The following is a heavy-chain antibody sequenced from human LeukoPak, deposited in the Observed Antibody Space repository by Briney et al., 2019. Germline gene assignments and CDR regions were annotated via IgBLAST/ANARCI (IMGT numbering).Heavy chain of an antibody. D-gene: IGHD5-24*01. CDR3: ARDRGDGYPAGYFDY. Sequence: SSNAXSWRWIRQPPGKGREWIGYIYRSGSTYYNPSLKSRVTISVDRSKNQFSLKLSSVTAADTAVYYCARDRGDGYPAGYFDYWGQGTLVTVSS. J-gene: IGHJ4*02. V-gene: IGHV4-30-2*01. CDR1: SSNAXS. CDR2: IYRSGST.